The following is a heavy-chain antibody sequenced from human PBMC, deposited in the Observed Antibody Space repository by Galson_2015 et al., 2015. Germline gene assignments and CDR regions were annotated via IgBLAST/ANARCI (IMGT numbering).Heavy chain of an antibody. V-gene: IGHV3-11*01. CDR2: ISSSGSTR. D-gene: IGHD2-8*01. CDR1: GFTFSDYY. J-gene: IGHJ3*02. Sequence: SLRLSCAASGFTFSDYYMSWIRQAPGKGLEWISYISSSGSTRYYADSVEGRLTISRDNAKNSLYLQMNSLRAEDTAVYYCARAHCTNGVCYFWNAFDIWGQGTMVTVSS. CDR3: ARAHCTNGVCYFWNAFDI.